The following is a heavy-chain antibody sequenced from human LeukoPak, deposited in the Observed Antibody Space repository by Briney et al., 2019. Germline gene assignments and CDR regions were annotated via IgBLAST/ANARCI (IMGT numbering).Heavy chain of an antibody. D-gene: IGHD3-10*01. CDR2: ISGSGGST. J-gene: IGHJ4*02. V-gene: IGHV3-23*01. CDR3: AKERLLWFGELLAHFDY. Sequence: GGSLRPSCAASGFTFSSYAMSWVRQAPGKGLEWVSAISGSGGSTYYADSVKGRFTISRDNSKNTLYLQMNGLRAEDTAVYYCAKERLLWFGELLAHFDYWGQGTLVTVSS. CDR1: GFTFSSYA.